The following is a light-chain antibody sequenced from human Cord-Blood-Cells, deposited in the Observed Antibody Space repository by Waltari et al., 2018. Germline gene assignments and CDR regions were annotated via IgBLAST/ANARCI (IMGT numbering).Light chain of an antibody. Sequence: DSVITQSPDSLAVSLGVRATINCKSGKRVLYSSNNQNYLAWYQQKPRQPPRLLMYWAATRESNIPARSSGGGYGIDYALNFSRLQAEDVAVYDCEQYHSTPYSFGQGPKLELK. CDR3: EQYHSTPYS. J-gene: IGKJ2*03. V-gene: IGKV4-1*01. CDR2: WAA. CDR1: KRVLYSSNNQNY.